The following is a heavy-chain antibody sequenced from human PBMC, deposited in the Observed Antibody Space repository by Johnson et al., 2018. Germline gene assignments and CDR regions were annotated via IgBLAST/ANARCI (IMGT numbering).Heavy chain of an antibody. CDR3: ASEMGIIRANYYNYGMDV. CDR1: GFTFSNYG. J-gene: IGHJ6*02. D-gene: IGHD3-3*01. CDR2: ISYDGSNK. Sequence: QLVESGGGVVQPGRSLRLSCAASGFTFSNYGMHWVRQAPGKGLEWVAVISYDGSNKYYADSVKGRFTISRDNSKNTLYLQMNSLRAEDTAVYYCASEMGIIRANYYNYGMDVWGQGTTVTVSS. V-gene: IGHV3-30*03.